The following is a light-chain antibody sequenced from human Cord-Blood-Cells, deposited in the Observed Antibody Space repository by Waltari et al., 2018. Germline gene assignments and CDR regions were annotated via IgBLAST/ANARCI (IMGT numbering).Light chain of an antibody. CDR1: QSFSSN. J-gene: IGKJ1*01. CDR3: QQYNNWPWT. Sequence: EIVMTQSPASLSVSPGERATLSCRASQSFSSNLAWYQQKPGQAPRLLIYGASTRATCIPARFSGSGSGTEFTLTISSLHSEDFAVYYCQQYNNWPWTFGQGTKVEIK. CDR2: GAS. V-gene: IGKV3-15*01.